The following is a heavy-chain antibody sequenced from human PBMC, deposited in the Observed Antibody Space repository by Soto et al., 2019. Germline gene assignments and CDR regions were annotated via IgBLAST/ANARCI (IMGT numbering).Heavy chain of an antibody. D-gene: IGHD6-6*01. J-gene: IGHJ6*02. CDR1: GYIFTSYW. Sequence: PGEPMKISCKGSGYIFTSYWIGWVRQMPGKGLEWMGIIYPGDSDTRYSPSFQGQVTISADKSISTAYLQWSSLKASDTAMYYCARAIAARHYYYYYGMDVWGQGTTVTVSS. CDR3: ARAIAARHYYYYYGMDV. CDR2: IYPGDSDT. V-gene: IGHV5-51*01.